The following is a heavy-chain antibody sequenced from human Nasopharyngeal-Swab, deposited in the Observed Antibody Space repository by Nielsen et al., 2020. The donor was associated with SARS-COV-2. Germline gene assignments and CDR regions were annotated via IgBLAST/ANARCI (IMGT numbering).Heavy chain of an antibody. CDR1: GGSFSGYY. V-gene: IGHV4-34*01. CDR3: ARGQVDRMLSNPDQPFDY. J-gene: IGHJ4*02. CDR2: INHSGST. Sequence: SETLSLTCAVYGGSFSGYYWSWIRQPPGKGLEWIGEINHSGSTNYNPSLKSRVTISVDTSKNQFSLKLSSVTAADTAVYYCARGQVDRMLSNPDQPFDYWGQGTLVTVSS. D-gene: IGHD2-8*01.